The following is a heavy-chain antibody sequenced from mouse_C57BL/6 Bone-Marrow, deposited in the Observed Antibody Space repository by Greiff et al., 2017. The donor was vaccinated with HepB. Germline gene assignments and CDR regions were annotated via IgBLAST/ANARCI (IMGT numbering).Heavy chain of an antibody. J-gene: IGHJ3*01. CDR3: AADSSDSLWFAY. Sequence: VQVVESGPGLVAPSQSLSITCTVSGFSLTSYAISWVRQPPGKGLEWLGVIWTGGGTNYNSALKSRLSISKDNSKSQVFLKMNNLQTDDTARYYGAADSSDSLWFAYWGQGTLVTVSA. D-gene: IGHD3-2*02. V-gene: IGHV2-9-1*01. CDR2: IWTGGGT. CDR1: GFSLTSYA.